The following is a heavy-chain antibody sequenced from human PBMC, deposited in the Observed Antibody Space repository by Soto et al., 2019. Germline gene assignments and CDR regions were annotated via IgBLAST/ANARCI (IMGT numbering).Heavy chain of an antibody. J-gene: IGHJ4*02. CDR3: ARVGSGSGSLYYFDY. D-gene: IGHD3-10*01. CDR2: IYYSGST. V-gene: IGHV4-30-4*01. CDR1: GGSISSGDYY. Sequence: SETLSLTCTVSGGSISSGDYYWSWIRQPPGKGLEWIGYIYYSGSTYYNPSLKSRVTISVDTSKNQFSLKLSSVTAADTAVYYWARVGSGSGSLYYFDYWGQGTLVTVSS.